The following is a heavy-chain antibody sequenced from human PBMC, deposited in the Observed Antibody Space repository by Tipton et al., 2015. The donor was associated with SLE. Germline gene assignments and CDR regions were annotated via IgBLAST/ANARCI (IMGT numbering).Heavy chain of an antibody. Sequence: TLSLTCSVSGGSITSHYWTWIRQSPGKELEWLAYVSYTGSATYNPSLRSRVSISLDTSENQFSLKVTPVTAADTAVYYCARLSAYYRVFDLWGQGTLVIVAS. V-gene: IGHV4-59*08. CDR2: VSYTGSA. CDR3: ARLSAYYRVFDL. CDR1: GGSITSHY. J-gene: IGHJ4*02. D-gene: IGHD3-3*01.